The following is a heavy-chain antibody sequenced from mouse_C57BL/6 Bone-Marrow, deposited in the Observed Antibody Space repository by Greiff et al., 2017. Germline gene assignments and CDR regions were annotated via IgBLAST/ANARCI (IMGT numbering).Heavy chain of an antibody. V-gene: IGHV14-2*01. Sequence: VQLQESGAELVKPGASVKLSCTASGFNIKDYYIHWVKQRTEQGLEWIGRIDPEDGETKYAPKFQDKATITADTSSNTPYLQLSSLTSEDTAVYYCTRSLIYYGTNYWGQGTTLTVSS. CDR3: TRSLIYYGTNY. CDR1: GFNIKDYY. CDR2: IDPEDGET. D-gene: IGHD1-1*01. J-gene: IGHJ2*01.